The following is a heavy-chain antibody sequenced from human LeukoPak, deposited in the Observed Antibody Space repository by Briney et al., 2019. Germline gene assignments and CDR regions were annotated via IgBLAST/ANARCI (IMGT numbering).Heavy chain of an antibody. CDR2: ISDDGSKK. Sequence: GGSLRLSCAASGFTFSSYWMHWVRQAPGKGLEWVAVISDDGSKKSYADSVKGRFTVSRDNSKNTLYLQMNSPRVEDTAVYYCAREGGYCSSTTCYFDSWGQGTLVTVSS. CDR3: AREGGYCSSTTCYFDS. D-gene: IGHD2-2*01. CDR1: GFTFSSYW. V-gene: IGHV3-30-3*01. J-gene: IGHJ4*02.